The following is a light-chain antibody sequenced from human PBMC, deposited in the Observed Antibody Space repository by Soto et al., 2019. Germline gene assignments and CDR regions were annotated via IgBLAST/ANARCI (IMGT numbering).Light chain of an antibody. Sequence: DIQMTQSPSSVSASVGDRVTISCRASQGISSWLAWYQQKPGKAPSLLIYSASTLQSGVPARFSGRGSGTDFTLTISSLQPEDFAHYYCQQTYSNLWTFGQGTRVEVK. CDR3: QQTYSNLWT. CDR1: QGISSW. CDR2: SAS. J-gene: IGKJ1*01. V-gene: IGKV1-12*01.